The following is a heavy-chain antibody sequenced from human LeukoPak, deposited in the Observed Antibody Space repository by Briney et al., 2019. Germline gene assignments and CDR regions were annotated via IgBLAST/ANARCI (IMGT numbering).Heavy chain of an antibody. D-gene: IGHD3-22*01. CDR3: ARPPYYYDSSGCYYGNAFDI. CDR1: GYTFTGYY. Sequence: ASVKVSCEASGYTFTGYYMHWVRQAPGQGLEWMGWINPNSGGANYAQKFQGRVTMTRDTSISTAYMELSRLRSDDTAVYYCARPPYYYDSSGCYYGNAFDIWGQGTMVTVSS. V-gene: IGHV1-2*02. CDR2: INPNSGGA. J-gene: IGHJ3*02.